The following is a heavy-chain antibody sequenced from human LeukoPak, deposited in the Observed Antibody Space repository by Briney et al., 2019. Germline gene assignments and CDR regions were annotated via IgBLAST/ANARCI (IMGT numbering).Heavy chain of an antibody. D-gene: IGHD3-10*01. Sequence: SETLSLTCAVYGGSFSGYYWSWIRQPPGKGLEWIGEINHSGSTNYNPSLKSRVTISVDTSKNQFSLKLSPVTAADTAVYYCARGHVLLWFGESKIFDYWGQGTLVTVSS. CDR1: GGSFSGYY. CDR2: INHSGST. CDR3: ARGHVLLWFGESKIFDY. J-gene: IGHJ4*02. V-gene: IGHV4-34*01.